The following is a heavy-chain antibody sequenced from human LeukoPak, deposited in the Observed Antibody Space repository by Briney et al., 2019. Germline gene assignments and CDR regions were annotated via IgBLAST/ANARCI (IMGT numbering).Heavy chain of an antibody. CDR1: GYTFTSYG. CDR2: ISAYSGNT. CDR3: ARDSVVGASTFDC. J-gene: IGHJ4*02. D-gene: IGHD1-26*01. V-gene: IGHV1-18*01. Sequence: ASVKVSCKASGYTFTSYGISWVRQAPGQGLEWMGWISAYSGNTNYPQKLQGRAIMTTDTSTSTAYMELRSLGSDDTAIYYCARDSVVGASTFDCWGQGTLVTVSS.